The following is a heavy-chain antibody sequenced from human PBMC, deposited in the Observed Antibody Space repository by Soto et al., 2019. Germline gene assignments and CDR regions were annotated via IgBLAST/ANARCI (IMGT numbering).Heavy chain of an antibody. Sequence: QVQLQESGPGLVKPSQTLSLPCTVSGGSISSGGYYWSWIRQHPGKGLEWIGYIYYSGSTYYNPSLKCQVTISVDTSKNQFSRKLGSVTAADTAVYYCARDRSLRRAFDIWGQGTMVTVSS. J-gene: IGHJ3*02. CDR1: GGSISSGGYY. CDR3: ARDRSLRRAFDI. D-gene: IGHD4-17*01. CDR2: IYYSGST. V-gene: IGHV4-31*01.